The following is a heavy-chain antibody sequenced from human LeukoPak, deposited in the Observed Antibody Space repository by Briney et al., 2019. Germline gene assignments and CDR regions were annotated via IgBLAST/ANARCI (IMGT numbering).Heavy chain of an antibody. J-gene: IGHJ1*01. D-gene: IGHD2-21*02. V-gene: IGHV3-23*01. CDR2: ISGSGDST. CDR1: GFTFSSYA. Sequence: GGSLRLSCAASGFTFSSYAMSWVRQAPGKGLEWVSAISGSGDSTYYADSVKGRFTISRDNTKSSLYLQMNSLRAEDMAVYYCARGYCGGDCYGDWGQGTLVTVSS. CDR3: ARGYCGGDCYGD.